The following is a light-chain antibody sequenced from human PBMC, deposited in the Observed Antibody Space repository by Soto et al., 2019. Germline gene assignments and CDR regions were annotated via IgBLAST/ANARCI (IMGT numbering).Light chain of an antibody. CDR1: QSISNY. Sequence: DIQMTQSPSSLSASVGDRVSITCRASQSISNYLNWYQQKPGEAPKVLIYAASSLQSGVPPRFSGSGSGTDFTLTISTLQPDDLATYYCQQSYSTPWPCGQGTKVEV. CDR2: AAS. J-gene: IGKJ1*01. CDR3: QQSYSTPWP. V-gene: IGKV1-39*01.